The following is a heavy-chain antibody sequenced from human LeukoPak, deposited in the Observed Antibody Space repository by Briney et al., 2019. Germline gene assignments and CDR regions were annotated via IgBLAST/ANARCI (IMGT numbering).Heavy chain of an antibody. CDR3: ARDQFLYRQQYYYYYYGMDV. V-gene: IGHV1-2*06. J-gene: IGHJ6*02. CDR1: GYTFTSYG. CDR2: INPNSGGT. Sequence: ASVKVSCKASGYTFTSYGISWVRQAPGQGLEWMGRINPNSGGTNYAQKFQGRVTMTRDTSISTAYMELSRLRSDDTAVYYCARDQFLYRQQYYYYYYGMDVWGQGTTVTDSS. D-gene: IGHD5-24*01.